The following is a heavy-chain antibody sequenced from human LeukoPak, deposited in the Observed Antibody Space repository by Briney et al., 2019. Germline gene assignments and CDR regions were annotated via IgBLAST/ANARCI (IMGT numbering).Heavy chain of an antibody. CDR1: GFTFSSYS. CDR3: AREPPHGLDY. V-gene: IGHV3-21*01. Sequence: GGSLRLSCAASGFTFSSYSMDWVRQAPGKGLEWVSSISSSSSYIYYADSVKGRFTISRDNAKNSLYLQMNSLRAEDTAVYYCAREPPHGLDYWGQGTLVTVSS. J-gene: IGHJ4*02. D-gene: IGHD4-17*01. CDR2: ISSSSSYI.